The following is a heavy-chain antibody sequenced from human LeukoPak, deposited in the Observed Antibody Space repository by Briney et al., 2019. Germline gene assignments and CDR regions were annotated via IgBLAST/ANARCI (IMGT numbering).Heavy chain of an antibody. V-gene: IGHV3-23*01. J-gene: IGHJ5*02. CDR1: GFTFSSYS. Sequence: GGSLRLSCAASGFTFSSYSMNWVRQAPGKGLEWVSDISGYGGSTYYADSVKGRFTISRDNSKNTLYLQMNRLRAEDTAVYYCAKDLSGSSHNWFDPWGQGTLVTVSS. D-gene: IGHD3-10*01. CDR2: ISGYGGST. CDR3: AKDLSGSSHNWFDP.